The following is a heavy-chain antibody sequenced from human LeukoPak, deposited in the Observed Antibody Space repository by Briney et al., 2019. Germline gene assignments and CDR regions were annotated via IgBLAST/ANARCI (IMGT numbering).Heavy chain of an antibody. CDR3: ARRDKRLRFPNWFDP. CDR1: GGSISSSSYY. J-gene: IGHJ5*02. D-gene: IGHD5-12*01. V-gene: IGHV4-39*01. Sequence: PSETLSLTCTVSGGSISSSSYYWGWIRQPPGKGLEWIGSIYYSGSTYYNPSLKSRVTISVDTSKNQFSLKLSSVTAADTAVYYCARRDKRLRFPNWFDPWGQGTLVTVSS. CDR2: IYYSGST.